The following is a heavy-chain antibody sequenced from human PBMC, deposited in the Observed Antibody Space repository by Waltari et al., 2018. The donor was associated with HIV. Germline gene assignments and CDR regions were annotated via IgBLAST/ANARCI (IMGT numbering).Heavy chain of an antibody. CDR1: GGSISSSDYY. J-gene: IGHJ4*02. D-gene: IGHD3-3*01. CDR3: ARHLRGHGFLAKLYYFDF. V-gene: IGHV4-39*01. Sequence: QLQMQESGPGLVKPSETLSLTCRVSGGSISSSDYYWGWIRQSPGKGHAWSGNIYYGGSTYYNPSLQSRVTISVDTSKNQFALRRNSVTAADTAVDFCARHLRGHGFLAKLYYFDFWGQGALVTVSS. CDR2: IYYGGST.